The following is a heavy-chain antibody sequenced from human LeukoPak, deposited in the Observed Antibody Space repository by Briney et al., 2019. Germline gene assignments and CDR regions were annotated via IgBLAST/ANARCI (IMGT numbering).Heavy chain of an antibody. D-gene: IGHD2-15*01. Sequence: PGGSLRLSCAASGFTFSSYAMHWVRQAPGKGLEWVAVISYDGSNKYYADSVKGRFTISRDNSKNTLYLQMNSLRAEDTAVYYCARDVGSQERIYGMDVWGKGTTVTVSS. V-gene: IGHV3-30*04. CDR1: GFTFSSYA. J-gene: IGHJ6*04. CDR2: ISYDGSNK. CDR3: ARDVGSQERIYGMDV.